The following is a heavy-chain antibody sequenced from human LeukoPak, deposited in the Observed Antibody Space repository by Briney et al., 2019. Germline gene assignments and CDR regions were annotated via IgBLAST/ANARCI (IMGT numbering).Heavy chain of an antibody. Sequence: GGSLRLSCAGSGFRFRDDWMSWVRQAPRKGLEWVANIKQEGNEKNYLDSVKGRFTISRDNARNSLYLQMNRLRAEDTAVYYCARDGGGPLDWGQGTLVTVSS. D-gene: IGHD3-10*01. V-gene: IGHV3-7*01. CDR2: IKQEGNEK. CDR3: ARDGGGPLD. J-gene: IGHJ4*02. CDR1: GFRFRDDW.